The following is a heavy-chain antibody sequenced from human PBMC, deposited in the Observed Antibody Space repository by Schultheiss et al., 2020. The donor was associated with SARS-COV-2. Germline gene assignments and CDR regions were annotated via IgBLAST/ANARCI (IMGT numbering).Heavy chain of an antibody. J-gene: IGHJ6*03. CDR3: SVAAIPRNYYYYYMDV. Sequence: GGSLRLSCAASGFTFDDYAMHWVRQAPGKGLEWVSSISSSSSYIYYADSVKGRFTISRDNAKNSLYLQMNSLRAEDTAVYYCSVAAIPRNYYYYYMDVWGKGTTVTVSS. D-gene: IGHD2-2*02. CDR1: GFTFDDYA. V-gene: IGHV3-21*01. CDR2: ISSSSSYI.